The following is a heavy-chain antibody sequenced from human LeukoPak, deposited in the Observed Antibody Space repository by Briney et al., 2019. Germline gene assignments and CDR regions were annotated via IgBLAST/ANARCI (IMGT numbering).Heavy chain of an antibody. D-gene: IGHD3-10*01. J-gene: IGHJ4*02. CDR3: ARDQSWFGELERLVDY. Sequence: PGGSLRLSCAASGFTFSSYWMSWVRQAPGKGLEWVANIKQDGSEKYYVDSVKGRFTISRDNAKNSLYLQMNSLRAEDTAVYYCARDQSWFGELERLVDYWGQGTLVTVSS. CDR1: GFTFSSYW. V-gene: IGHV3-7*01. CDR2: IKQDGSEK.